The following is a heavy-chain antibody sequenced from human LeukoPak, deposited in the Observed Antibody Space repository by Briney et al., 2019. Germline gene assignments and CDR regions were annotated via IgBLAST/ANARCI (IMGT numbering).Heavy chain of an antibody. CDR3: ARVLPYSSGRGVDY. V-gene: IGHV4-59*01. CDR1: GVSISSYY. J-gene: IGHJ4*02. Sequence: PSETLSLTCTVSGVSISSYYWSWIRQPPGKGLEWIGYIYYSGSTNYNPSLKSRVTISVDTSKNQFSLNLSSVTAADTAVYYCARVLPYSSGRGVDYWGQGTLVTVSS. D-gene: IGHD6-19*01. CDR2: IYYSGST.